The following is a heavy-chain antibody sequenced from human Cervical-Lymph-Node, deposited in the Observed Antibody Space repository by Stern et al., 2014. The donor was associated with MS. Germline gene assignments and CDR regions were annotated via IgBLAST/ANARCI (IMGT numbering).Heavy chain of an antibody. V-gene: IGHV1-18*01. J-gene: IGHJ5*02. CDR1: GFALTSAG. Sequence: VQLVESGAELKKPGASGXVSCKASGFALTSAGISWVRPAPGQGLEWMGWFSAYNVNTNYAHRFQDRVNMTTDTSTSTAYMELRSLRSDDTAVYYCARHSIKGYNCFDTGGQGTLVTVSS. CDR3: ARHSIKGYNCFDT. CDR2: FSAYNVNT. D-gene: IGHD1-14*01.